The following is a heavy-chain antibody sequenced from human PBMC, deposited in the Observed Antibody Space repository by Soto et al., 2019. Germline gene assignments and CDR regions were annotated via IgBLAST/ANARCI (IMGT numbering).Heavy chain of an antibody. D-gene: IGHD3-9*01. Sequence: GESLKISCKGSGYRFNNYWIGWVRQMPGKGLEWMGIIYPGDSDTRYSPSFQGQVTISADKSINTAYLQWSSLKAADTAVYYCARQPRILTGYSGHFDYWGQGTLVTVSS. V-gene: IGHV5-51*01. CDR1: GYRFNNYW. CDR3: ARQPRILTGYSGHFDY. J-gene: IGHJ4*02. CDR2: IYPGDSDT.